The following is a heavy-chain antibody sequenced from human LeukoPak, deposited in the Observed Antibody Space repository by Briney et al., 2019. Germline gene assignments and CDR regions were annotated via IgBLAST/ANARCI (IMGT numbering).Heavy chain of an antibody. D-gene: IGHD7-27*01. V-gene: IGHV4-30-4*01. CDR1: GGSLSSGDSH. J-gene: IGHJ2*01. Sequence: SETLSLTCTVSGGSLSSGDSHWSGIRQSPGKGLEWIGYILYSGNIYYNPSLQSRLSISLDMSKNQFSLKLSSVTAADTAVYYCARAPGVAEVGRLDLWGRGTLVTVSS. CDR2: ILYSGNI. CDR3: ARAPGVAEVGRLDL.